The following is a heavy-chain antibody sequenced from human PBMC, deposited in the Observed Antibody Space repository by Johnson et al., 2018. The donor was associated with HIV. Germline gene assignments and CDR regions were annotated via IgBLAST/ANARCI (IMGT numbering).Heavy chain of an antibody. CDR3: ARNGDAFDI. V-gene: IGHV3-33*01. CDR1: GFTFNMYG. Sequence: QVQLVESGGGVVQPGRSLRLSCAASGFTFNMYGMHWVRQAPGKGLEWVAFIRYDGSNKYYADSVKGRFTISRDNSKNTLHLQMNSLRADDTAVYYCARNGDAFDIWGQGTMVTVSS. J-gene: IGHJ3*02. D-gene: IGHD2-8*01. CDR2: IRYDGSNK.